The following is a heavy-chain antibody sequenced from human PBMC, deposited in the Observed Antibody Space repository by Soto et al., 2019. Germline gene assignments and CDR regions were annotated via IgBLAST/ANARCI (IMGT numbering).Heavy chain of an antibody. CDR3: ARGVGSGTYYNQYNWFDP. J-gene: IGHJ5*02. V-gene: IGHV1-18*01. CDR1: GYTFTNYG. CDR2: INTYNGNT. D-gene: IGHD3-10*01. Sequence: ASVKVSCKASGYTFTNYGISWVRLAPGQGLEWMGWINTYNGNTNHAQKHQGRVTMTTDTSTSTAYMELRSLRSDDTAVYYCARGVGSGTYYNQYNWFDPWGQGTLVTVS.